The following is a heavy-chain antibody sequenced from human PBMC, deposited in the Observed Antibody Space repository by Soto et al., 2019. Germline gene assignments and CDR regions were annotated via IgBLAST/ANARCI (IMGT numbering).Heavy chain of an antibody. CDR1: GYTFTSYA. CDR2: INAGNGNT. D-gene: IGHD2-2*01. J-gene: IGHJ4*02. CDR3: AKSATVPAATAY. V-gene: IGHV1-3*01. Sequence: GASVKVSCKASGYTFTSYAMHWVRQAPGQRLEWIGWINAGNGNTKYSQKFQGRVTITRDTSASTAYMELSSLRSEDTAVYYCAKSATVPAATAYWGQGTLVTVSS.